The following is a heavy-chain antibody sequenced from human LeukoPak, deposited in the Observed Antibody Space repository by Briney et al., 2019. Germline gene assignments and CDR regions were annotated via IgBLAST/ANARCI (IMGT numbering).Heavy chain of an antibody. V-gene: IGHV4-39*01. CDR1: GGSISSSRYY. CDR2: INYSGST. Sequence: SETLSLTCTVSGGSISSSRYYWGWIRQPPGKGLEWIGNINYSGSTYYSPSLKGRVTISVDTSKNQFSLKLSSVTAADTAVYYCARVEGSMVRGVYFDYWGQGTLVTVSS. D-gene: IGHD3-10*01. J-gene: IGHJ4*02. CDR3: ARVEGSMVRGVYFDY.